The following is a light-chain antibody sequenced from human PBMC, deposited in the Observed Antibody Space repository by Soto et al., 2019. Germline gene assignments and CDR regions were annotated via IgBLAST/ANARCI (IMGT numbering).Light chain of an antibody. J-gene: IGLJ1*01. Sequence: QSVLTQPASVSGSPGQSITISCTGTSSDVGGYKYVSWYQQYPGKVPKLLINKVTNRPSGVSYRFSGSKSGNTASLTISALLAEDEADYFCASSTSDSLYVFGTGTKVTVL. V-gene: IGLV2-14*01. CDR2: KVT. CDR1: SSDVGGYKY. CDR3: ASSTSDSLYV.